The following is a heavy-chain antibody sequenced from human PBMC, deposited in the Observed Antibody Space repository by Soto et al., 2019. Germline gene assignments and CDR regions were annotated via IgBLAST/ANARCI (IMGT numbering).Heavy chain of an antibody. V-gene: IGHV3-21*01. CDR1: GFPFSSYS. CDR3: ARAPNYGSGSYYYDAFDI. Sequence: PGGSLSLSCAASGFPFSSYSMNWVRQAPGKGLEWVSSISSSSSYIYYADSVKGRFTISRDNAKNSLYLQMNSLRAEDTAVYYCARAPNYGSGSYYYDAFDIWGQGTMVTVSS. D-gene: IGHD3-10*01. CDR2: ISSSSSYI. J-gene: IGHJ3*02.